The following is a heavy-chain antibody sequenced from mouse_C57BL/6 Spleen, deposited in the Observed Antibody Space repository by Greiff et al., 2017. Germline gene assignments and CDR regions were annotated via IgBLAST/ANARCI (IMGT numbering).Heavy chain of an antibody. CDR3: ARRSSGYVGAMDY. V-gene: IGHV1-18*01. J-gene: IGHJ4*01. D-gene: IGHD3-2*02. CDR2: INPNNGGT. Sequence: VQLQQSGPELVKPGASVKIPCKASGYTFPDYNMDWVKQSHGKSLEWIGDINPNNGGTIYNQKFKGKATLTVDKSSSTAYMELRSLTSEDTAVYYCARRSSGYVGAMDYWGQGTSVTVSS. CDR1: GYTFPDYN.